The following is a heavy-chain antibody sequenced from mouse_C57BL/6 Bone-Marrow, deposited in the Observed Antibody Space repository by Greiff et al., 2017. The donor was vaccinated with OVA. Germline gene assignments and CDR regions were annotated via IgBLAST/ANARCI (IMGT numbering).Heavy chain of an antibody. V-gene: IGHV6-6*01. D-gene: IGHD2-4*01. CDR1: GFTFSDAW. CDR3: TRRGLRLWFAY. CDR2: IRNKANNHAT. J-gene: IGHJ3*01. Sequence: EVQRVESGGGLVQPGGSMKLSCAVSGFTFSDAWMDWVRQSPEKGLEWVAEIRNKANNHATYYAESVKGRFTISRDDSKSSVYLQMNSLRAEDTGIYYCTRRGLRLWFAYWGQGTLVTVSA.